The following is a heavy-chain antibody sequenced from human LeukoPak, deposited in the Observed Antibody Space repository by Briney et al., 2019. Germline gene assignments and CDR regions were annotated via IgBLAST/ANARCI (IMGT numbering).Heavy chain of an antibody. Sequence: TLSLTCTVSGGSISSGSYYWSWIRQPAGKGLEWIGRIYTSGSTNYNPSLKSRVTISVDTSKNQFSLKLSSVTAADTAVYYCARGGSGWYSYWGQGTLVTVSS. J-gene: IGHJ4*02. D-gene: IGHD6-19*01. CDR3: ARGGSGWYSY. CDR2: IYTSGST. CDR1: GGSISSGSYY. V-gene: IGHV4-61*02.